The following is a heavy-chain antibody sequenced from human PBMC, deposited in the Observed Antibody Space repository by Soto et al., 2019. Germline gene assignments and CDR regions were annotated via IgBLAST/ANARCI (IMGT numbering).Heavy chain of an antibody. D-gene: IGHD6-13*01. CDR2: INPSGGST. Sequence: ASVKVSCKASGYTFTSYYMHWVRQAPGQGLEWMGIINPSGGSTSYAQKFQGRVTITRDTSTSTVYMELSSLRSEDTAVYYCARYSPVAAALDYWGQGTLVTVSS. V-gene: IGHV1-46*01. J-gene: IGHJ4*02. CDR3: ARYSPVAAALDY. CDR1: GYTFTSYY.